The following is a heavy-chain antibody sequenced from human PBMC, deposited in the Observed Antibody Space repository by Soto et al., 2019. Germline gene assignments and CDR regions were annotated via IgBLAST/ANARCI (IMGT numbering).Heavy chain of an antibody. CDR3: ARDRIAVAGTVTDWFDP. J-gene: IGHJ5*02. CDR2: IIPIFGTA. Sequence: SVKVSCKASGVTFSSYAISWVRQAPGQGLEWMGGIIPIFGTANYAQKFQGRVTITADESTSTAYMELSSLRSEDTAVYYCARDRIAVAGTVTDWFDPWGQGTLVTVSS. CDR1: GVTFSSYA. V-gene: IGHV1-69*13. D-gene: IGHD6-19*01.